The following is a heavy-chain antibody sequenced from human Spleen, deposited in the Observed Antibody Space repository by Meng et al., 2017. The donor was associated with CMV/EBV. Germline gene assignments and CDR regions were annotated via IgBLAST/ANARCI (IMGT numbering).Heavy chain of an antibody. CDR2: IIPVFRAT. Sequence: TFNNYAVNWVRQAPGQGLEWVGGIIPVFRATKYAQKFRGRVTITTDDSTNTAYMELSSLRSEDTAMYYCARVRGYDYGEYLYYGMDVWGQGTTVTVSS. CDR3: ARVRGYDYGEYLYYGMDV. D-gene: IGHD5-12*01. J-gene: IGHJ6*02. V-gene: IGHV1-69*05. CDR1: TFNNYA.